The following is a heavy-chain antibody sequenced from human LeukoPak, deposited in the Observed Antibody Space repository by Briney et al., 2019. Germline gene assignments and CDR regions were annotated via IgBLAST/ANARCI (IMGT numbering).Heavy chain of an antibody. Sequence: GGSLRLSCAASGFTFSSYAMSWVRQAPGKGLEWVANIKQDGSEKYYVDSVKGRFTISRDNAKNSLYLQMNSLRAEDTAVYYCARVSEVHDAFDIWGQGTMVTVSS. CDR3: ARVSEVHDAFDI. CDR2: IKQDGSEK. CDR1: GFTFSSYA. D-gene: IGHD1-14*01. J-gene: IGHJ3*02. V-gene: IGHV3-7*01.